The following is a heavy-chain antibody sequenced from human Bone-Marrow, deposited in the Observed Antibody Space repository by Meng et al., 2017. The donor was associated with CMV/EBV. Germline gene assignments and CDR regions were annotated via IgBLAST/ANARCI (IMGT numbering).Heavy chain of an antibody. V-gene: IGHV3-30*02. CDR3: AKDLLLFGGPNAYFDY. CDR1: GFRFDDYG. CDR2: IRHDGTNK. J-gene: IGHJ4*02. Sequence: GGSLRLSCAASGFRFDDYGMHWVRQTPGKGLEWVAFIRHDGTNKFYGDSGKGRFTISRDNSKNTVYLQMNSLRPEETAVYYCAKDLLLFGGPNAYFDYWGQGPLVPVPS. D-gene: IGHD3-16*01.